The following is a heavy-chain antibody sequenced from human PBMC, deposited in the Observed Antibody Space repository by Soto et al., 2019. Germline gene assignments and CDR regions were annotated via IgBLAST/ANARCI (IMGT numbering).Heavy chain of an antibody. J-gene: IGHJ5*02. CDR3: ARDQTMVPNWFDP. D-gene: IGHD3-10*01. CDR2: ISAYNGNT. V-gene: IGHV1-18*01. CDR1: GYTFTSYC. Sequence: GASVKVSCKASGYTFTSYCISWVRQGPGQGLEWMGWISAYNGNTNYAQKLQGRVTMTTDTSTSTAYMELRSLRSDDTAVYYCARDQTMVPNWFDPWGQGTLVTVSS.